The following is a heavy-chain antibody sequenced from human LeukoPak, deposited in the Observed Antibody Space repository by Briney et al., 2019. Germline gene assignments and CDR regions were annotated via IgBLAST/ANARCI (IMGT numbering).Heavy chain of an antibody. V-gene: IGHV1-69*13. Sequence: SVKVSCKASGGTFSSYAISWVRQAPGQGLEWMGGIIPIFGTANYAQKFQGRVTITADESTSTAYMELSSLRSEDTAVYYCAKESRVTVTYSSHFDYWGQGTLVTVSS. CDR1: GGTFSSYA. CDR2: IIPIFGTA. D-gene: IGHD4-11*01. J-gene: IGHJ4*02. CDR3: AKESRVTVTYSSHFDY.